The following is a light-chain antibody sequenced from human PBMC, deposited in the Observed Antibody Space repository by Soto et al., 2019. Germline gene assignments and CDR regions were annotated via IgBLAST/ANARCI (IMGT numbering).Light chain of an antibody. CDR2: LEGSGSY. Sequence: QLVLTQSSSASASLGSSVKLTCTLSSGHSGYIIAWHQQQPGKAPRYLMKLEGSGSYNKGSGVPDRFSGSSSGPDRYLTISNHQFEDEADYYCETWDSNSVVFGGGTKLTVL. V-gene: IGLV4-60*02. J-gene: IGLJ2*01. CDR3: ETWDSNSVV. CDR1: SGHSGYI.